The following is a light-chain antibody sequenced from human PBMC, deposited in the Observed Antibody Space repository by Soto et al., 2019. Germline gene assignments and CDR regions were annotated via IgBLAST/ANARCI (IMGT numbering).Light chain of an antibody. CDR1: SSNIGAGYD. CDR2: GNS. V-gene: IGLV1-40*01. J-gene: IGLJ3*02. CDR3: QSYDSSLSWV. Sequence: QPVLTQPPSVSGAPGQRVTISCTGSSSNIGAGYDVHWYQQLPGTAPKLLIYGNSNRPSGVPDRFSGSKSGTSVSLAITGLQAEDEADYYCQSYDSSLSWVFGGGTKVTVL.